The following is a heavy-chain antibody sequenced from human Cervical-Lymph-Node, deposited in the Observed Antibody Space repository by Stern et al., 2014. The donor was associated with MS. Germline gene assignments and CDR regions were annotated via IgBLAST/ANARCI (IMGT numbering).Heavy chain of an antibody. CDR3: ARHNCYDT. J-gene: IGHJ5*02. CDR2: IRPGESRV. V-gene: IGHV5-51*01. CDR1: GYIFANYW. D-gene: IGHD2-15*01. Sequence: EVQLVESGAEVKMPGESLKISCRGSGYIFANYWIAWVRQKPGKGVKWMGIIRPGESRVTYSPPFQGQVTIPADKSISTAYLQWTSLRDSDTAIYYCARHNCYDTWGRGTLVTVSS.